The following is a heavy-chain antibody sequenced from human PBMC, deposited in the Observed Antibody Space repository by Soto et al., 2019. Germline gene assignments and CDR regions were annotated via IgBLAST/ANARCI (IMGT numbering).Heavy chain of an antibody. V-gene: IGHV3-33*01. Sequence: QVQLVESGGGVVQPGRSLRLSCAASGFTFSSYGXXXXXXXXXXXXXXXXXIWYDGSNKYYADSVKGRFTISRDNSKXXXXXXXXXXXXXXXXXXXXXXXXXXXXXXXXXXXXDPWGQGTLVTVSS. CDR1: GFTFSSYG. CDR2: IWYDGSNK. J-gene: IGHJ5*02. CDR3: XXXXXXXXXXXXXXXXDP.